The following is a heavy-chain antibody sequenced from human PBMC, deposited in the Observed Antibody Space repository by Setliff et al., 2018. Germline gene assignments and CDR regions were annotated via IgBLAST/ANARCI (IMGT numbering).Heavy chain of an antibody. J-gene: IGHJ6*03. Sequence: SVKVSCKASGGTFSSYGISWVRQAPGQGLEWMGGIIPIFGTTDYAQKFQGRVTITTDESTSTAYMEMSSLRSEDTAVYYCARERGDIVSTTSYYYYMDVWGKGTTVTVSS. D-gene: IGHD5-12*01. CDR2: IIPIFGTT. CDR1: GGTFSSYG. V-gene: IGHV1-69*05. CDR3: ARERGDIVSTTSYYYYMDV.